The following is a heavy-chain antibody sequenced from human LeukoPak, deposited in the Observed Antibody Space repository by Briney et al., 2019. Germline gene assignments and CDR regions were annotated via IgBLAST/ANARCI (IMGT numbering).Heavy chain of an antibody. CDR3: AREKGRGVISPYYDC. CDR1: GLTVRNNY. V-gene: IGHV3-53*01. J-gene: IGHJ4*02. Sequence: GGSLRLSCAASGLTVRNNYMSWVRQSPGKGLEWVSVIYSDGSTYYEDSVKGRFTISRDTSKNTLSLQMSSLRVEDTAVYFCAREKGRGVISPYYDCWGQGTLVTVSS. D-gene: IGHD3-10*01. CDR2: IYSDGST.